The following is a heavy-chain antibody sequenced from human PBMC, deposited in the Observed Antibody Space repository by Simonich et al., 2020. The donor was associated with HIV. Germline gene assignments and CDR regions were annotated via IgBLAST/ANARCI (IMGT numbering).Heavy chain of an antibody. J-gene: IGHJ4*02. CDR1: GFTFSSYS. CDR3: ARDGRKGSSTSCSDY. CDR2: IRSSSSYI. V-gene: IGHV3-21*01. Sequence: EVQLVESGGGLVKPGGSLRLSCAASGFTFSSYSMNWVRQAPGKGLEWVSSIRSSSSYIYYADSWKGRFTISRDNAKNSLYLQMNSLRAEDTAVYYCARDGRKGSSTSCSDYWGQGTLVTVSS. D-gene: IGHD2-2*01.